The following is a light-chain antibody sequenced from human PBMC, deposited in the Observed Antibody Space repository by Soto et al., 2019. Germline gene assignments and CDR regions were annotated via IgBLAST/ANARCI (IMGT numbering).Light chain of an antibody. V-gene: IGKV4-1*01. Sequence: DIVMTQSPDSLAVSLGERATINCKSSQSVLYSSNNKNYLAWYQQKPGQPPKLLIYWASTRESGVPDRFSGGGSGTDFALAISSLQSEDVAVYYCQQYYSTPPMVSFGPGTQVDIK. CDR3: QQYYSTPPMVS. CDR1: QSVLYSSNNKNY. J-gene: IGKJ3*01. CDR2: WAS.